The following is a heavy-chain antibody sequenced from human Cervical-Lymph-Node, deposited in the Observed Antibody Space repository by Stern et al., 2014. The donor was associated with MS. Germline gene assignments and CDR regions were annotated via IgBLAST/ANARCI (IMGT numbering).Heavy chain of an antibody. V-gene: IGHV3-30*18. CDR3: AKDGDSYFDY. CDR2: ISYDGSNK. D-gene: IGHD4-17*01. J-gene: IGHJ4*02. CDR1: GFTFSSYG. Sequence: VQLVESGGGVVQPGRSLRLSCAASGFTFSSYGMHWVRQAPGKGLEWVAVISYDGSNKYYADSVKGRFTISRDNSKNTLYLQMNSLRAEDTAVYYCAKDGDSYFDYWGQGTLVTVSS.